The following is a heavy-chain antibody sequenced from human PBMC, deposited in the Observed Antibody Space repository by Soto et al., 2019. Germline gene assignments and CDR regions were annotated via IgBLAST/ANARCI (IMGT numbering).Heavy chain of an antibody. CDR2: ISDYNGNT. CDR3: ARDGDCSGGSCYSSWFDP. CDR1: GYTFTSYG. Sequence: ASVKVSCKASGYTFTSYGISWVRQAPGQGLEWMGWISDYNGNTNYAQKLQGRVTMTTDTSTSTAYMELRSLRSDDTAVYYCARDGDCSGGSCYSSWFDPWGQGTLVTVSS. D-gene: IGHD2-15*01. V-gene: IGHV1-18*01. J-gene: IGHJ5*02.